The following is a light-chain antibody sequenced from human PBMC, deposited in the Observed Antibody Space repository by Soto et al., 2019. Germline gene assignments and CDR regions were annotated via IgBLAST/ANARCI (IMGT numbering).Light chain of an antibody. J-gene: IGLJ2*01. CDR3: AAWDDSLNGGVV. V-gene: IGLV2-14*01. Sequence: QSVLTQPASVSGSPGQSITISCTGTSSDVGGYNYVSWYQQYPGKAPKLMIYEVSNRPSGVSNRFSGSKSGNTASLTISGLQAEDEADYYCAAWDDSLNGGVVFGGGTKLTVL. CDR2: EVS. CDR1: SSDVGGYNY.